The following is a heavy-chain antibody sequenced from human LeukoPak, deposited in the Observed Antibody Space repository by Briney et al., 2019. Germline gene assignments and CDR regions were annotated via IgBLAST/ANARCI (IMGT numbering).Heavy chain of an antibody. CDR3: AKGVYYYDSSGYYVYYFDY. Sequence: GGSLRLSCAASGFTFSSYAMSWVRQAPGKGLEWVSAISGSGGSTYYADSVKGRFTISRDNSKNTLCLQMNSLRAEDTAVYYCAKGVYYYDSSGYYVYYFDYWGQGTLVTVSS. CDR1: GFTFSSYA. J-gene: IGHJ4*02. CDR2: ISGSGGST. D-gene: IGHD3-22*01. V-gene: IGHV3-23*01.